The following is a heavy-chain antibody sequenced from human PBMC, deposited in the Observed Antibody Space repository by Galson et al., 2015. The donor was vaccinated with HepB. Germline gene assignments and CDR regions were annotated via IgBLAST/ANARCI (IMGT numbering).Heavy chain of an antibody. Sequence: SVKVSCKASGYPFTAYFIHWVRQAPGQGLQWMGWIDPKSGGANYAQNFQVRVTMTRDTSISTAHMDLGSLRSDDTAVYYCTRDRHPPSAPFDYWGQGTLVTVSS. V-gene: IGHV1-2*02. D-gene: IGHD2-2*01. J-gene: IGHJ4*02. CDR3: TRDRHPPSAPFDY. CDR1: GYPFTAYF. CDR2: IDPKSGGA.